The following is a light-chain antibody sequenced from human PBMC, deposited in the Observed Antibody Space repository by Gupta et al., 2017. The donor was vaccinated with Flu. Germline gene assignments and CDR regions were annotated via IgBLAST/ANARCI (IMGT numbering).Light chain of an antibody. V-gene: IGKV1D-12*01. CDR1: QGISSY. J-gene: IGKJ3*01. Sequence: DIQMTQSPYSVSASVGDRVTITCRASQGISSYLAWYQQKPGKAPKLLIYAASSLQSGVPSRFSGSGSGTDFTLTISSLQPEDFATYYCQQANSVPFTFGHGTKVDIK. CDR2: AAS. CDR3: QQANSVPFT.